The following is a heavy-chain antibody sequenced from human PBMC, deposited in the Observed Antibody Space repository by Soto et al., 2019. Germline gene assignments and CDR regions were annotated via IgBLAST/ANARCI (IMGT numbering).Heavy chain of an antibody. CDR1: GGSISSGDYY. CDR3: ARESRSSSWYPSAIYYYYGMDV. D-gene: IGHD6-13*01. V-gene: IGHV4-30-4*01. Sequence: SETLSLTCTVSGGSISSGDYYWSWIRQPPGKGLEWIGYIYYSGSTYYNPSLKSRVTISVDTSKNQFSLKLSSVTAADTAVYYCARESRSSSWYPSAIYYYYGMDVWGQGTTVTVSS. J-gene: IGHJ6*02. CDR2: IYYSGST.